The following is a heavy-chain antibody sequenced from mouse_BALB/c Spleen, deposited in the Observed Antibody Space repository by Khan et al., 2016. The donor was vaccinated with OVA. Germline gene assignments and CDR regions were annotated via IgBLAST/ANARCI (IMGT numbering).Heavy chain of an antibody. CDR1: GISITSGNYR. Sequence: QLEESGPGLVKPSQTVSLTCTVTGISITSGNYRWSWIRQFPGNKLEWIGNIYYSGTVTYNPSLTSRTTITRDTSKNQFFLEMNSLTAEDTATYYCARDYGSLYWYFDVWGVGTTVTVSS. CDR3: ARDYGSLYWYFDV. D-gene: IGHD1-1*01. V-gene: IGHV3-5*02. J-gene: IGHJ1*01. CDR2: IYYSGTV.